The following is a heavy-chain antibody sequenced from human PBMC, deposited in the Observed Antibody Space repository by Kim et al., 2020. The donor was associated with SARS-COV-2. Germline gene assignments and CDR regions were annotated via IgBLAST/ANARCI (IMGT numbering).Heavy chain of an antibody. CDR3: EREIGRGMDV. J-gene: IGHJ6*02. Sequence: NNCCARALKGRFTITRDHTKNTLYLQMNSLGAEDAAVYYCEREIGRGMDVWGQGTTVTVSS. CDR2: NN. V-gene: IGHV3-30-3*01.